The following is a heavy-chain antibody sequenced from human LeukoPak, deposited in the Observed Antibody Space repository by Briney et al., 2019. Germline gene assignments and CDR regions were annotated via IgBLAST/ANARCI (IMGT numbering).Heavy chain of an antibody. D-gene: IGHD3-10*01. Sequence: SQTLSLTCTVSGGSISSGGYYWSWIRLHPGKGLGWIGYIYYSGSTYYNPSLKSRVTISVDTSKNQFSLKLSSVTAADTAVYYCARTLLGDGAFDIWGQGTMVTVSS. V-gene: IGHV4-31*03. CDR3: ARTLLGDGAFDI. CDR1: GGSISSGGYY. J-gene: IGHJ3*02. CDR2: IYYSGST.